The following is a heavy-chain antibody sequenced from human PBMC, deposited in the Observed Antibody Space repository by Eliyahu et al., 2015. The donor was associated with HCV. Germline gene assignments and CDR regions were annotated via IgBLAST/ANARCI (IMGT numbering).Heavy chain of an antibody. J-gene: IGHJ1*01. CDR2: VNPNSGNT. CDR3: ARGRPRWDLDFWSAYFQY. D-gene: IGHD3-3*01. V-gene: IGHV1-8*01. CDR1: XYTLTXXX. Sequence: QAQLVQSGAEVTKPGTSVKVSCXAXXYTLTXXXIHWVRQATGQGLEWMGWVNPNSGNTGYAQKFQGRITMTTNTSISTAYMELSSLRFEDTAVYYCARGRPRWDLDFWSAYFQYWGQGALVTVPS.